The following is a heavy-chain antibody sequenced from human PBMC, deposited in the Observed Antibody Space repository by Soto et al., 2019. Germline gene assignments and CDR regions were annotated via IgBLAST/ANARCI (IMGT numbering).Heavy chain of an antibody. Sequence: GSLRLSCAASGFNVKSDYMNWVLETPGKGLEWVASIYSGETTYYADSVRGRFTISSDKSKNTLYFQLSSLRIEDTAVYYCTRDGRGLGRLSLFEYWGQGVLVTVSS. CDR2: IYSGETT. CDR1: GFNVKSDY. D-gene: IGHD2-21*02. J-gene: IGHJ4*02. V-gene: IGHV3-53*01. CDR3: TRDGRGLGRLSLFEY.